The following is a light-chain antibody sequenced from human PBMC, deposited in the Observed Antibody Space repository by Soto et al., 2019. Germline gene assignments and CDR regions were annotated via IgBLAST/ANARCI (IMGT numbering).Light chain of an antibody. J-gene: IGKJ1*01. CDR2: AAS. Sequence: DIQMTQSPSSLSASVGDRVTITCRASQNIDTYLNWYQQKPGKAPKVLIYAASRLQSGVPSRFSGSGSGTDFTLTISSLQPDDFATYYCQQYNTFWTFGQGTKVDIK. CDR3: QQYNTFWT. V-gene: IGKV1-39*01. CDR1: QNIDTY.